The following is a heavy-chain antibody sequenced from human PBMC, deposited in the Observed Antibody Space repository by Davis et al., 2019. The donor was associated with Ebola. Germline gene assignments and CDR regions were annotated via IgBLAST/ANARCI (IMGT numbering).Heavy chain of an antibody. D-gene: IGHD3-10*01. V-gene: IGHV1-2*02. CDR2: INPNSGDT. CDR1: GYTFTAYY. Sequence: ASVKVSCKASGYTFTAYYIHWVRQAPGQGLEWMGWINPNSGDTNYAQTFRGRVTMTRDTSLSTAYMELNSLRRDDTAVYYCAREIWFGENWIDPWGQGTLVTVSS. J-gene: IGHJ5*02. CDR3: AREIWFGENWIDP.